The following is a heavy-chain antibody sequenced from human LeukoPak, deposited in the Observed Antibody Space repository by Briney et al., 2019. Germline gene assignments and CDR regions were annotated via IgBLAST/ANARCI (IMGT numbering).Heavy chain of an antibody. J-gene: IGHJ4*02. CDR2: ISYDGSNK. V-gene: IGHV3-30-3*01. CDR1: GFTFSSYA. CDR3: ARAGGSYYDY. D-gene: IGHD1-26*01. Sequence: GGSLRLSCAASGFTFSSYAMLWVRQAPGKGLEWVAVISYDGSNKYYADSVKGRFTISRDNSKNTLYLQMNSLRAEDTAVYYCARAGGSYYDYWGQGTLVTVSS.